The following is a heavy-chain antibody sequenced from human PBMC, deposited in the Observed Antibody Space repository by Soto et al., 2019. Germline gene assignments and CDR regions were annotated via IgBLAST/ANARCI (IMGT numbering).Heavy chain of an antibody. CDR1: GGSFTDYY. V-gene: IGHV4-34*01. CDR3: ARGLQRRFGGHKGHGYHGMDV. J-gene: IGHJ6*02. D-gene: IGHD5-18*01. Sequence: QVQLQQWGAGLLKPSETLSLTCAVQGGSFTDYYWSWVRQPPGKGLEWIGETDHSGSTIYNPSLKSRGTISVEMSKRQFSLELTSVTAADTAVYYCARGLQRRFGGHKGHGYHGMDVWGQGTTVTVSS. CDR2: TDHSGST.